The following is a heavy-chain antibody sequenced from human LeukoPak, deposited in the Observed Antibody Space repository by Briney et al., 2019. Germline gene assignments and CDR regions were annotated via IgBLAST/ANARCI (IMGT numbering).Heavy chain of an antibody. D-gene: IGHD3-22*01. Sequence: GGSLRLSCAASGFTFSSYAMSWVRQAPGKGLVWVSRINSDGSSTSYADSVKGRFTISRDNAKNTLYLQMNSLRAEDTAVYYCARTYYDSSGYYARYYYYGMDVWGQGTTVTVSS. CDR3: ARTYYDSSGYYARYYYYGMDV. V-gene: IGHV3-74*01. J-gene: IGHJ6*02. CDR2: INSDGSST. CDR1: GFTFSSYA.